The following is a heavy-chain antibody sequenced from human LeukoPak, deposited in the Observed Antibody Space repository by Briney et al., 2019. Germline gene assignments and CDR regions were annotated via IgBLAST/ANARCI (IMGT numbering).Heavy chain of an antibody. Sequence: GGSLRLSCAASGFRFSTYWMTWVRQAPGKGPEWVGNINQDGNDKNYLDSVKGRFTISRDNAKNSLYLQMDSLRAEDTAMYYCARDKGTRYCRGGSCFPIDAFDIWGQGTMVTVSS. CDR2: INQDGNDK. D-gene: IGHD2-15*01. J-gene: IGHJ3*02. CDR3: ARDKGTRYCRGGSCFPIDAFDI. CDR1: GFRFSTYW. V-gene: IGHV3-7*03.